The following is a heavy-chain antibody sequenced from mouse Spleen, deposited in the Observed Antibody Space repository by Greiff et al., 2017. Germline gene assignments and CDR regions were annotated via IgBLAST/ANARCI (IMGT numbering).Heavy chain of an antibody. D-gene: IGHD2-1*01. Sequence: VQGVESGGGLVQPGGSLSLSCAASGFTFTDYYMSWVRQPPGKALEWLGFIRNKANGYTTEYSASVKGRFTISRDNSQSILYLQMNALRAEDSATYYCARWDGNYWFAYWGQGTLVTVSA. V-gene: IGHV7-3*01. CDR2: IRNKANGYTT. CDR1: GFTFTDYY. J-gene: IGHJ3*01. CDR3: ARWDGNYWFAY.